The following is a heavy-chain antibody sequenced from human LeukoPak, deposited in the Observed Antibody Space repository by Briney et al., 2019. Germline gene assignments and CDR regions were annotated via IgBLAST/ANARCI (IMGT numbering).Heavy chain of an antibody. CDR2: INPNSGGT. J-gene: IGHJ4*02. D-gene: IGHD2-15*01. Sequence: ASVKVSCKTSGYTFTGYYMHWVRQAPGQGLEWMGWINPNSGGTNYAQKLQGRVTMNSHTSISTAYMELSRLRSDDTAVYYCARDTGYCSGGSCYSDFDYWGQGTLVTVSS. CDR3: ARDTGYCSGGSCYSDFDY. V-gene: IGHV1-2*02. CDR1: GYTFTGYY.